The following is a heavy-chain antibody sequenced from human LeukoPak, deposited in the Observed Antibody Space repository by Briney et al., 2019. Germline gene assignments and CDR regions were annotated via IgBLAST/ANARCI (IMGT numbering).Heavy chain of an antibody. V-gene: IGHV1-2*02. CDR1: GYTFTGYY. D-gene: IGHD1-26*01. J-gene: IGHJ3*02. CDR3: ARGSYSGSYWSDALDI. CDR2: INPNSGGT. Sequence: ASVKVSCKASGYTFTGYYMHWVRQAPGQGLEWMGWINPNSGGTNYAQKFQGRVTMTRDTSISTAYMELSRLRSDDTAVYYCARGSYSGSYWSDALDIWGQGTMVTVSS.